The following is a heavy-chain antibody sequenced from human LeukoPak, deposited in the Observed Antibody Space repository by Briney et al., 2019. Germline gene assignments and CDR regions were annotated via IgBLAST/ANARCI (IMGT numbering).Heavy chain of an antibody. D-gene: IGHD6-13*01. CDR3: ARDNWYSSSWQTGGLPLGYFDY. Sequence: GASVKVSCKASGYTFTSYAMNWVRQAPGQGLEWMGRISTNTGNPTYAQGFTGRFVFSLDTSVSTAYLQISSLKAEDTAVYYCARDNWYSSSWQTGGLPLGYFDYWGQGTLVTVSS. J-gene: IGHJ4*02. CDR1: GYTFTSYA. V-gene: IGHV7-4-1*02. CDR2: ISTNTGNP.